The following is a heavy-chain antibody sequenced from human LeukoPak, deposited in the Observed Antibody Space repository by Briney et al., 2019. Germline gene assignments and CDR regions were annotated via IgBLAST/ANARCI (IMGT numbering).Heavy chain of an antibody. Sequence: PGGSLRLSCAASGFTVSSNYMSWVRQTPGKGLEWVSVIYSGGSTYYADSVKGRFTFSRDNSKNTLYLQMNSLRAEDTAVYYCERDIGSSASYWGQGTLVTVSS. D-gene: IGHD1-26*01. CDR2: IYSGGST. CDR1: GFTVSSNY. V-gene: IGHV3-53*01. J-gene: IGHJ4*02. CDR3: ERDIGSSASY.